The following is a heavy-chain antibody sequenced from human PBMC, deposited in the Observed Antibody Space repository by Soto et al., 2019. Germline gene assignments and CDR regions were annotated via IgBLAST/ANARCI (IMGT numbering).Heavy chain of an antibody. J-gene: IGHJ4*02. V-gene: IGHV4-39*01. CDR1: GGSSSSSSYD. CDR2: IYYSGSN. D-gene: IGHD6-19*01. Sequence: SEILSLTRTVSGGSSSSSSYDWGWYRQPPGKGLEWIGSIYYSGSNYYNPSLKSRVTMSVDSSKNQFSLKLSSVTAADTSVYYCARLLKAVAGTMDYWGQGTLVTVSS. CDR3: ARLLKAVAGTMDY.